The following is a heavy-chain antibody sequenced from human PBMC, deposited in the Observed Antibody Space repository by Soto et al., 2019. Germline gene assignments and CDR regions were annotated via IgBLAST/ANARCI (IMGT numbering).Heavy chain of an antibody. D-gene: IGHD6-13*01. J-gene: IGHJ5*02. CDR1: GFTFSSYG. CDR2: ISYDGSNK. CDR3: AKVSDSSSLWFDP. Sequence: PGGSLRLSCAASGFTFSSYGMHWVRQAPGKGLEWVAVISYDGSNKYYADSVKGRFTISRDNSKNTLYLQMNSLRAEDTAVYYCAKVSDSSSLWFDPWGQGTLVTVSS. V-gene: IGHV3-30*18.